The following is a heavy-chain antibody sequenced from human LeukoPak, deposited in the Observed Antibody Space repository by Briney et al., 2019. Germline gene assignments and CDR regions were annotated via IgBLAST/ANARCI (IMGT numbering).Heavy chain of an antibody. Sequence: SETLSLTCAVYGDSFSGYYRGWIRQPPGKGLEWIGEINHSGTINYNPSLKSRVTILVDTSKNQFSLNLSSVTAADTAVYYCAGLFGGPVSRRFDPWGQGTLVTVSP. J-gene: IGHJ5*02. V-gene: IGHV4-34*01. CDR1: GDSFSGYY. D-gene: IGHD4-23*01. CDR2: INHSGTI. CDR3: AGLFGGPVSRRFDP.